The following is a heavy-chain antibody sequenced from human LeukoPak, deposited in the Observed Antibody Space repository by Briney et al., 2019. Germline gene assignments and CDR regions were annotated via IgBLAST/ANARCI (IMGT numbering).Heavy chain of an antibody. CDR2: IDYSGST. CDR1: GGSISSSSYY. Sequence: KTSETLSLTCTVSGGSISSSSYYWSWIRQPPGKGLEWIGYIDYSGSTNYNPSLKSRVTISVDTSKSQFSLKLSSVTAADTAVYYCARDRAYGSGKYYFDYWGQGTLVTVSS. J-gene: IGHJ4*02. CDR3: ARDRAYGSGKYYFDY. V-gene: IGHV4-61*01. D-gene: IGHD3-10*01.